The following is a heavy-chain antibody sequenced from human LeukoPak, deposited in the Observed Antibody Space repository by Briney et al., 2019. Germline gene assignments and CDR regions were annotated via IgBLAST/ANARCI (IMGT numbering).Heavy chain of an antibody. D-gene: IGHD3-3*01. CDR2: VNPNSGHT. CDR3: ARDLRFLEWDDAFDI. V-gene: IGHV1-8*01. Sequence: ASVKVSCKASGYTFTSYDINWVRQATGQGLEWMGWVNPNSGHTGYAQKFQGRVTMTRNTSISTAYMELSSLRSEDTAVYYCARDLRFLEWDDAFDIWGQGTMVTVSS. CDR1: GYTFTSYD. J-gene: IGHJ3*02.